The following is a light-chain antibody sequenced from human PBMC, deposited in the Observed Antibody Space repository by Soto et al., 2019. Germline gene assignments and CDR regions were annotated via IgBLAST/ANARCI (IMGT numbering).Light chain of an antibody. V-gene: IGKV3D-15*01. CDR2: GAS. CDR3: QQYNNWPRT. Sequence: EIVMTQSPATLSVSSGERATLSCRASQSVSSNLAWYQQKPGQAPRLLIYGASTRATGIPARFSGSGSGTEFTLNISSLQSEDFAVYYCQQYNNWPRTFGQGTKVEIK. CDR1: QSVSSN. J-gene: IGKJ1*01.